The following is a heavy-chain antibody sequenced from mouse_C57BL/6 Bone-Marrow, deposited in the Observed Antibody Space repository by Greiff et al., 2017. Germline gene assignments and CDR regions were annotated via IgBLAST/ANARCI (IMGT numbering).Heavy chain of an antibody. D-gene: IGHD2-1*01. J-gene: IGHJ4*01. CDR3: ARGKDWGNYYAMDY. CDR1: GYTFTSYW. CDR2: IYPGSGST. Sequence: QVQLQQPGAELVKPGASVKMSCKASGYTFTSYWITWVKQRPGQGLEWIGDIYPGSGSTNYNEKFKSKATLTVDTSSSTAYMQLSSLTSADSAVYDCARGKDWGNYYAMDYWGQGTSVTVSS. V-gene: IGHV1-55*01.